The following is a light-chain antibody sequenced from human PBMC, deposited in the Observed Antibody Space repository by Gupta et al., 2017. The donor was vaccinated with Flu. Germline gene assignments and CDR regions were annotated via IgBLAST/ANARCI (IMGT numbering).Light chain of an antibody. CDR3: MQSLRLFP. Sequence: SVAPGQPASISCKSSESLRHSNGNNYLYWYVQKPGQRPQLMIYEASNRFSGVPDRFSGSGSGTDFTLKSSRGEAEDVGTYYCMQSLRLFPFGHGTKVDIK. V-gene: IGKV2D-29*01. CDR2: EAS. J-gene: IGKJ3*01. CDR1: ESLRHSNGNNY.